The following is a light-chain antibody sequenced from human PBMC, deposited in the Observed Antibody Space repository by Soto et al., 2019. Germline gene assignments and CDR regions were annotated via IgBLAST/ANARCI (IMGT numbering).Light chain of an antibody. CDR1: QSVSSSY. J-gene: IGKJ1*01. CDR2: DAS. V-gene: IGKV3D-20*02. CDR3: QQRLMT. Sequence: EIVLTQSPGTLSLSPGERATLSFRASQSVSSSYLAWYQQKPGQAPRLLIYDASSRVAGIPARFRGSGSGTHFPLTISRLEPEDFAVYYCQQRLMTFGQGTKVDTK.